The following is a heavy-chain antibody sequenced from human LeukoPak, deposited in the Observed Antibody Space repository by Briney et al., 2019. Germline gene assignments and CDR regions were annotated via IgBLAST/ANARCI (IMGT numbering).Heavy chain of an antibody. CDR3: ASGLVVNNDY. D-gene: IGHD3-22*01. Sequence: GGSLRLSCAASGFTFSSYEMNWVRQAPGKGLEWVSYISSSGSTIYYADSVKGRFTISRDNAKNSLYLQMNSLRAEDTAVYYCASGLVVNNDYWGQGTLVTVSS. CDR1: GFTFSSYE. CDR2: ISSSGSTI. V-gene: IGHV3-48*03. J-gene: IGHJ4*02.